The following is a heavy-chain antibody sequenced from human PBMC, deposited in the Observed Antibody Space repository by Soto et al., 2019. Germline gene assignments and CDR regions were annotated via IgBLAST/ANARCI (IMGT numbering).Heavy chain of an antibody. CDR3: ARGLSVTLFDN. Sequence: PSETLSLTCTVSGGSISTGGYYWTWIRQHPGKGLEWIGYIYYSGSTYYNPSLKSRVTISVDTSKNQFSLKLSSVTAAYTAVYYCARGLSVTLFDNWGQGTLVTVSS. V-gene: IGHV4-31*03. CDR1: GGSISTGGYY. J-gene: IGHJ4*02. CDR2: IYYSGST. D-gene: IGHD4-17*01.